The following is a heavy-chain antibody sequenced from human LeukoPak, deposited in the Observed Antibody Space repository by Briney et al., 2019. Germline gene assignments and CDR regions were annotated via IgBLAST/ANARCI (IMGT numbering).Heavy chain of an antibody. Sequence: PSETLSLTCTVSGGSISSGDYYWSWIRQPPGRGLGGIGKIYYSGSTYYNRSLKSRVTISVDTSKNQFSLKLSSVTAADTAVYYCARAVLGSRIQINYDFWSGPPDYWGQGTLVTVSS. D-gene: IGHD3-3*01. CDR3: ARAVLGSRIQINYDFWSGPPDY. J-gene: IGHJ4*02. V-gene: IGHV4-30-4*01. CDR1: GGSISSGDYY. CDR2: IYYSGST.